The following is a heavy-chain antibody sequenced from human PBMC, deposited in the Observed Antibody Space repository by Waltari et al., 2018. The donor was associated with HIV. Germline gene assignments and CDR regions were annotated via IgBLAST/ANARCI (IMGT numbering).Heavy chain of an antibody. CDR3: ARRGIAARELDN. CDR2: ILYSGFT. J-gene: IGHJ4*02. CDR1: GGSFNNYY. D-gene: IGHD6-6*01. V-gene: IGHV4-59*01. Sequence: QVQLQESGPGLVKPSETLSLTCSVSGGSFNNYYWTWIRQSPGKGLEWIGYILYSGFTNYNPSLKGRVTMSVDTSKNQFSRKLSSVTAADTAVYYCARRGIAARELDNWGQGTLVTVSS.